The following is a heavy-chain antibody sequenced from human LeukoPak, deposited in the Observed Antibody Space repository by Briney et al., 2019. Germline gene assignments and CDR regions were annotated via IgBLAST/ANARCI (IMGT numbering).Heavy chain of an antibody. CDR2: TYDSGSA. V-gene: IGHV4-59*01. CDR1: GDSINNNY. D-gene: IGHD4-17*01. CDR3: ATCRDEFGDYGFTS. Sequence: SETLSLTCTVSGDSINNNYWSWIRQPPGRALEWIGYTYDSGSAKVNPSLRSRVTISVDTSKNLFSLKLTSVTAADTAVYYCATCRDEFGDYGFTSWGQGTLVTVSS. J-gene: IGHJ5*02.